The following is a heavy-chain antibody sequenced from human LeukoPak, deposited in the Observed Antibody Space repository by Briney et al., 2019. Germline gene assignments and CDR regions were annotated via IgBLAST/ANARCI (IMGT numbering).Heavy chain of an antibody. J-gene: IGHJ4*02. V-gene: IGHV4-59*01. CDR2: IYYSGST. CDR3: ARGRWLGY. CDR1: GGSISSYY. Sequence: PSETLSLTCTVSGGSISSYYWSWTRQPPGKGLEWIGYIYYSGSTNYNPSLKSRVTISVDTSKNQFSLKLSSVTAADTAVYYCARGRWLGYWGQGTLVTVSS. D-gene: IGHD4-23*01.